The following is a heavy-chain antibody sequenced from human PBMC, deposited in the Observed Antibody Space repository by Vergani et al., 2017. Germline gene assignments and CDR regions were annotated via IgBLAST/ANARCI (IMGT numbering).Heavy chain of an antibody. CDR1: GGPLSSRSYY. J-gene: IGHJ6*02. V-gene: IGHV4-39*01. Sequence: QLQLQESGPGLVEPSEILSLTCTVSGGPLSSRSYYWGWIRQPPGKGLEWIGSIYYSGSTYYNPSLKCRVTISVDTSKNQFSLKLSSVTAADTAVYYCARHLAYCGGDCYPYYYCMDVWGQGTTVTVSS. CDR2: IYYSGST. D-gene: IGHD2-21*02. CDR3: ARHLAYCGGDCYPYYYCMDV.